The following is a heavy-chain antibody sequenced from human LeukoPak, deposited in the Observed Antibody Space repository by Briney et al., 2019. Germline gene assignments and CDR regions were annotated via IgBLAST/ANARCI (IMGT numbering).Heavy chain of an antibody. D-gene: IGHD2-15*01. V-gene: IGHV3-48*02. CDR1: GLTVSSYS. CDR3: ARARASGRSGFDY. Sequence: GGSLRLSCVASGLTVSSYSMNWVRQAPGKGLEWVSYISSSSSTIYYADSVKGRFTISRDNAKNSLDLQMNSLRDENTAVYYCARARASGRSGFDYWGQGTLVTVSS. J-gene: IGHJ4*02. CDR2: ISSSSSTI.